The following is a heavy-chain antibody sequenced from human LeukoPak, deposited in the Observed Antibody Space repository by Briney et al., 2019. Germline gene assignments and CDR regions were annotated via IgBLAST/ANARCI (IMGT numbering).Heavy chain of an antibody. J-gene: IGHJ4*02. Sequence: PSETLSVTCTVSGGSISSGGYYWSWIRQPPGKGLEWIGEINHSGSTNYNPSLKSRVTISVDTSKNQFSLKLSSVTAADTAVYYCARGYSSDFSTGVDYWGQGTLVTVSS. CDR2: INHSGST. V-gene: IGHV4-39*07. CDR1: GGSISSGGYY. D-gene: IGHD4-11*01. CDR3: ARGYSSDFSTGVDY.